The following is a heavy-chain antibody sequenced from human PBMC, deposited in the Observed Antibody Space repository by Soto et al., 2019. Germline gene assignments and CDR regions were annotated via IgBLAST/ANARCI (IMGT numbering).Heavy chain of an antibody. D-gene: IGHD3-3*01. J-gene: IGHJ4*02. CDR2: ISAYNGNT. CDR3: ARVGITIFGVDRYYFDY. V-gene: IGHV1-18*01. CDR1: GYTFTSYG. Sequence: ASVKVSCKASGYTFTSYGISWVRQAPGQGLEWMGWISAYNGNTNYAQKLQGRVTMTTDTSTSTAYMELRSLRSDDTAVYYCARVGITIFGVDRYYFDYWGQGTLVTVSS.